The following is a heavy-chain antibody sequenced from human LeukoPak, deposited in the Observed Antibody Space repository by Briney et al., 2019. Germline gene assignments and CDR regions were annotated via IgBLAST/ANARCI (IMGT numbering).Heavy chain of an antibody. J-gene: IGHJ4*02. Sequence: SETLSLTCTVSGGSISSSSYYWGWIRQPPGKGLEWIGSIYYSGSTYYNPSLKSRVTISVDTSKNQFSLKLSSVTAADTAVYYCARTYYDYVPYLDYWGQGTLVTVSS. CDR3: ARTYYDYVPYLDY. D-gene: IGHD3-16*01. CDR1: GGSISSSSYY. CDR2: IYYSGST. V-gene: IGHV4-39*01.